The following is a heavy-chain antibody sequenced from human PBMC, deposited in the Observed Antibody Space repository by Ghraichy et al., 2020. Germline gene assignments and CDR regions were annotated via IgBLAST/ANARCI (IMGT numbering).Heavy chain of an antibody. CDR3: AKDQGPGGSGSSDFDY. V-gene: IGHV3-23*01. Sequence: GGSLRLSCAASGFIFTSYAMSWVRQAPGKGLEWVSAVSGSGGFTYYADSVKGRFTISRDNSKNTLYLQMNSLRAEDTAVYYCAKDQGPGGSGSSDFDYWGQGTLVTVSS. J-gene: IGHJ4*02. CDR2: VSGSGGFT. D-gene: IGHD3-10*01. CDR1: GFIFTSYA.